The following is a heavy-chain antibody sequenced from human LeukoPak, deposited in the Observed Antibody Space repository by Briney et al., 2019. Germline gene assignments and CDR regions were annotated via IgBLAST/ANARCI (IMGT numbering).Heavy chain of an antibody. Sequence: QSGGSLRLSCVASGFTISNYWMNWVRQAPGKGLEWVANIKQDGSETHYVDSVKGRFTISRDNAKNSLSLQMNSLRAEDTALYYCARDNHWEDSWGQGTLVTVSS. V-gene: IGHV3-7*01. J-gene: IGHJ4*02. CDR2: IKQDGSET. CDR1: GFTISNYW. CDR3: ARDNHWEDS. D-gene: IGHD1-26*01.